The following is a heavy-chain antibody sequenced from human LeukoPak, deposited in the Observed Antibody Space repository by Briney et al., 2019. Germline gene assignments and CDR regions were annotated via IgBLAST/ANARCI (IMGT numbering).Heavy chain of an antibody. Sequence: GGSLRLSCAASGFNFRRYAMNWVRQAPGKGLEWVAVIWYDEDNRYYADSVKGRFTISRENSKNMLYLQMDSLGVEDTAVYYCARDRGEQLWPYDYYHGMDVWGQGTTVTVSS. J-gene: IGHJ6*02. CDR3: ARDRGEQLWPYDYYHGMDV. D-gene: IGHD5-18*01. V-gene: IGHV3-33*01. CDR1: GFNFRRYA. CDR2: IWYDEDNR.